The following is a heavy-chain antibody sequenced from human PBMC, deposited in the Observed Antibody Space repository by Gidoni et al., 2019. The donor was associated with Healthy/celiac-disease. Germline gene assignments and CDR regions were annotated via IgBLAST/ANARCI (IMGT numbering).Heavy chain of an antibody. J-gene: IGHJ6*02. CDR2: IGTAGDT. Sequence: EVQLVESGGGLVQPGGSLRLSCAASGFTFSSYDMHWVRQATGQGLEWVSAIGTAGDTYYPGSVKGRFTISRENAKNSLYLQMNSLRAGDTAVYYCARGSLWFGELLPYGMDVWGQGTTVTVSS. D-gene: IGHD3-10*01. CDR1: GFTFSSYD. V-gene: IGHV3-13*01. CDR3: ARGSLWFGELLPYGMDV.